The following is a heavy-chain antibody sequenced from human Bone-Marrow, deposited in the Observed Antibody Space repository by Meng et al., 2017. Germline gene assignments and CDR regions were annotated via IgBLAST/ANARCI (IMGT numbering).Heavy chain of an antibody. CDR1: GYTFTSYG. V-gene: IGHV1-2*02. CDR2: INPKSGDT. D-gene: IGHD6-25*01. Sequence: VQLVKSGAEVKKPGASVKVSCKASGYTFTSYGISWVRQAPGQGLEWMGWINPKSGDTHYAQKFQARVTMTGDTSISTAYMELSGLRSDDTAMYYCARDEDISAAGKLFGDYWGQGTLVTVSS. J-gene: IGHJ4*02. CDR3: ARDEDISAAGKLFGDY.